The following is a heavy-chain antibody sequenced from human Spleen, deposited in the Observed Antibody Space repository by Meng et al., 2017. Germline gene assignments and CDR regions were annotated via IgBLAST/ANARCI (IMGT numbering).Heavy chain of an antibody. D-gene: IGHD6-6*01. CDR3: AMGWGSSRAFDF. Sequence: GGSLRLSCAASGFTFSNYWMTWVRQAPGKGLEWVANIKEDGSERFYVGSVKGRFTISRDNAMNSLYLQMNSLRAEDTALYYCAMGWGSSRAFDFWGQGTLVTVS. CDR2: IKEDGSER. CDR1: GFTFSNYW. J-gene: IGHJ4*02. V-gene: IGHV3-7*01.